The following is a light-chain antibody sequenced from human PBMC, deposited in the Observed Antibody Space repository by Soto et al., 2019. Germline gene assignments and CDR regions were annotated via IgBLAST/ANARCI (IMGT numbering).Light chain of an antibody. CDR2: DTS. CDR3: QQYNNWPPWT. CDR1: QGIGAT. J-gene: IGKJ1*01. V-gene: IGKV3-15*01. Sequence: VLTQSPATLSFSLWERATLSCRASQGIGATLAWYQHKHGQTPRLLIYDTSTRATGIPARFSGSGSGTEFTLTISSLQSEDFAVYYCQQYNNWPPWTFGQGTKVDIK.